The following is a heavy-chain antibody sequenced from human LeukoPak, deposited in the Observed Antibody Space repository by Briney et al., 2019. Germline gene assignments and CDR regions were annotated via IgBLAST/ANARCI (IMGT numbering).Heavy chain of an antibody. J-gene: IGHJ6*03. CDR2: IHYSGST. CDR3: ARVFRGDFYMDV. Sequence: SQTLSLTCTVSGGSISSGTYYWTWIRQHPGKGLEWIGYIHYSGSTHYNPSLKSRVTITSDMAQSQFSLRLNSVTAADTAMYYCARVFRGDFYMDVWGKGTTVTVSS. CDR1: GGSISSGTYY. D-gene: IGHD2-21*01. V-gene: IGHV4-31*03.